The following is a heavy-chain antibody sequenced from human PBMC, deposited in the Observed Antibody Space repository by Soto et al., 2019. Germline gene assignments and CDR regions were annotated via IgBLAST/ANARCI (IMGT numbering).Heavy chain of an antibody. CDR1: GYTFTGYY. CDR3: ARVYDSSGYYHPDYYYYYGMDV. J-gene: IGHJ6*02. Sequence: QVQLVQSGAEVKKPGASVKVSCKASGYTFTGYYMHWVRQAPGQGLEWMGWINPNSGGTNYAQKFQGRVTMTRDTSISTAYMELSRLRSDDTAVYYCARVYDSSGYYHPDYYYYYGMDVWGQGTTVTVSS. D-gene: IGHD3-22*01. V-gene: IGHV1-2*02. CDR2: INPNSGGT.